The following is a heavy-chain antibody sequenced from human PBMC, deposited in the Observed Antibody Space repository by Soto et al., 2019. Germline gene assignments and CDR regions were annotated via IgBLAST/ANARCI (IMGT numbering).Heavy chain of an antibody. CDR1: GFTFSSYS. CDR2: ISSSSSTI. D-gene: IGHD6-19*01. CDR3: ARERAVGIAVALNWFDP. Sequence: EVQLVESGGGLVQPGGSLRLSCAASGFTFSSYSMNWVRQAPGKGLEWVSYISSSSSTIYYADSVKGRFTISRDNAKNSLYLQMISPRDEDTAVYYCARERAVGIAVALNWFDPWGQGTLVTVSS. V-gene: IGHV3-48*02. J-gene: IGHJ5*02.